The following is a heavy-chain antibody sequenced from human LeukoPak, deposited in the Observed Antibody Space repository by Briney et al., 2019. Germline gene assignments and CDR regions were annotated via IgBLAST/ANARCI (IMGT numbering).Heavy chain of an antibody. CDR2: ISYDGSNK. CDR3: AKAHRGYYGSGSYQDY. V-gene: IGHV3-30*18. D-gene: IGHD3-10*01. J-gene: IGHJ4*02. Sequence: PGRSLRLSCAASGFTFSSYGMHWVRQAPGKGLEWVAVISYDGSNKYYADSVKGRFTISRDDSKNTLYLQMNSLSAEDTAVYYCAKAHRGYYGSGSYQDYWGQGTLVTVSS. CDR1: GFTFSSYG.